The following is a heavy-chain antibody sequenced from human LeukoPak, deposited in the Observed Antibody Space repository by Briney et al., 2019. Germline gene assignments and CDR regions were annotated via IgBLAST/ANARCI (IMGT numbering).Heavy chain of an antibody. CDR2: IAYDGSQK. J-gene: IGHJ4*02. Sequence: GGSLRLSCAASGFTFSTYTMHWVRQAPGKGLEWVAVIAYDGSQKYYSDSVKGRFTISRDNAKNTLYLQMNSLRAEDTAVYYCARDRYYVLDYRGQGILVTVSS. CDR3: ARDRYYVLDY. CDR1: GFTFSTYT. D-gene: IGHD3-10*02. V-gene: IGHV3-30*04.